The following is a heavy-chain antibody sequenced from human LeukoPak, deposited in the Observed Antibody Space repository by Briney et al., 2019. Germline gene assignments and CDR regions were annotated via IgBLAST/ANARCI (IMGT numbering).Heavy chain of an antibody. CDR2: ISSSSSYI. CDR1: GFTFSSYS. Sequence: GGALRLSCAASGFTFSSYSMNWVRQAPGKGVEWVASISSSSSYIYYADSVKGRFTIPRDNDKNSLYLQMNSLRAEDTAVYYCAILPANGRYYYMDVWGKGTTVTISS. J-gene: IGHJ6*03. CDR3: AILPANGRYYYMDV. V-gene: IGHV3-21*01. D-gene: IGHD2-2*01.